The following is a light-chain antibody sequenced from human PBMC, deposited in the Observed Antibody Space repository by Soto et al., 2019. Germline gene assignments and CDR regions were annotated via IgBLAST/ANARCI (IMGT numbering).Light chain of an antibody. J-gene: IGLJ2*01. Sequence: QSVLTQPPSVSGAPGQRVTISCTGSSSNIGAGYDVHWYQQLPGTAPKLLIYGNSHRPSGVPERFSGSKSGTSASLAITGLQAEDEAEYYCQSYDSSLSGFVVFGGGTQLTVL. CDR3: QSYDSSLSGFVV. CDR2: GNS. V-gene: IGLV1-40*01. CDR1: SSNIGAGYD.